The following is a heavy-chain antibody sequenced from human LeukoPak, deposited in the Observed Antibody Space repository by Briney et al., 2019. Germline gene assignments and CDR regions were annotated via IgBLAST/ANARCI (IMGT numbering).Heavy chain of an antibody. CDR1: GYTFTSYG. J-gene: IGHJ4*02. CDR3: ARGSRYSGSYFFDY. Sequence: ASVKVSCKASGYTFTSYGISWVRQAPGQGLEWMGWISAYNGNTNYAQKLQGRVTMTTDTSTSTAYMELRSLRSEDTAVYYCARGSRYSGSYFFDYWGQGTLVTVSS. D-gene: IGHD1-26*01. V-gene: IGHV1-18*01. CDR2: ISAYNGNT.